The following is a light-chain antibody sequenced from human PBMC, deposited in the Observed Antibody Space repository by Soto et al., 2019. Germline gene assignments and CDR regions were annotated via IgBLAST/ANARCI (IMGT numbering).Light chain of an antibody. CDR3: QAWDSSTLYV. J-gene: IGLJ1*01. CDR1: KLGEKY. CDR2: QDK. Sequence: SYELTQPPSVSVSPGQTASITCSADKLGEKYASWYQQKPGQSPILVIYQDKKRPSGIPERFSGSNSGNTATLTISETQAMDEADYYCQAWDSSTLYVFATGTKVTVL. V-gene: IGLV3-1*01.